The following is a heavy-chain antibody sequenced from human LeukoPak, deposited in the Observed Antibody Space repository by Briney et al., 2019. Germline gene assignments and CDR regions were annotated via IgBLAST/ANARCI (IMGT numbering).Heavy chain of an antibody. V-gene: IGHV1-69*13. CDR2: IIPIFGTA. Sequence: GASVKVSCKASGGTFSSYAISWVRQAPGQGLEWMGGIIPIFGTANYAQKFQGRVTITADESTSTAYMELSSLRSEDTAVYYCASSINRYCSSTSCYPGGAFDIWGQGTMVTVSS. CDR1: GGTFSSYA. D-gene: IGHD2-2*01. J-gene: IGHJ3*02. CDR3: ASSINRYCSSTSCYPGGAFDI.